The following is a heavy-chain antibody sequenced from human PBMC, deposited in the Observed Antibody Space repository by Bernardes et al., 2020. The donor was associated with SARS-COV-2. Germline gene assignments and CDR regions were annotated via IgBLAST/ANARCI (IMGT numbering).Heavy chain of an antibody. J-gene: IGHJ4*02. V-gene: IGHV3-20*04. CDR1: GFTFGDYA. D-gene: IGHD3-10*01. Sequence: GGSLRLSCTASGFTFGDYAMSWVRQVTGKGLEWVSGINWNGGYTTYGDSVRGRFTISRDNAKNSQNLQMNSLRVEDTGLYYCAVTYGSGSYYKHWGQGTLVTVSS. CDR3: AVTYGSGSYYKH. CDR2: INWNGGYT.